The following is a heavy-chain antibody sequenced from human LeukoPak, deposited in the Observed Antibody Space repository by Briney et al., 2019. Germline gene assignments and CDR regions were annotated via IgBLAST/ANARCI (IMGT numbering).Heavy chain of an antibody. Sequence: SETLSLTCTVSGGSVSSSSYYWGWIRQPPGKGLEWIGSIYYSGTTYYNPSLKRRVTISVDTSKNQFSLKLRSVPAADTSVHYCARHSQYSYGLLYFFDFWGQGTLVTVSS. D-gene: IGHD5-18*01. CDR1: GGSVSSSSYY. CDR3: ARHSQYSYGLLYFFDF. J-gene: IGHJ4*02. CDR2: IYYSGTT. V-gene: IGHV4-39*01.